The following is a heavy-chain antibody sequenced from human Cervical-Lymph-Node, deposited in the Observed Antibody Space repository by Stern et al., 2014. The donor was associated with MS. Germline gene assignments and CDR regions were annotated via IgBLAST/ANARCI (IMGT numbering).Heavy chain of an antibody. CDR1: GDSINSGGHY. V-gene: IGHV4-31*03. J-gene: IGHJ5*02. CDR2: IYNSGAT. Sequence: VQLVESGPGLVKPSQTLSLTCTVSGDSINSGGHYWSWIRPRPGQGLEWIGYIYNSGATFYSPSLKGRVTISLDTSKNQFSLTLSSVTAADTAIYYCASRWSGTYYGQNWFDPWGQGILVTVSS. D-gene: IGHD1-26*01. CDR3: ASRWSGTYYGQNWFDP.